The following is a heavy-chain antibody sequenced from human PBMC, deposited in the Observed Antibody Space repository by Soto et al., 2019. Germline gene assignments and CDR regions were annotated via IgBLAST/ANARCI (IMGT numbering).Heavy chain of an antibody. CDR1: GFTFDDYA. Sequence: EVQLVESGGGLVQPGRSLRLSCAASGFTFDDYAMHWVRQAPGKGLEWVSGISWNSGSIGYADSVKGRFTISRDNAKNSLYLQMNSLRAEDTALYYCAKEMLGEGGLFDYWGQGTLVTFSS. D-gene: IGHD1-26*01. V-gene: IGHV3-9*01. CDR3: AKEMLGEGGLFDY. J-gene: IGHJ4*02. CDR2: ISWNSGSI.